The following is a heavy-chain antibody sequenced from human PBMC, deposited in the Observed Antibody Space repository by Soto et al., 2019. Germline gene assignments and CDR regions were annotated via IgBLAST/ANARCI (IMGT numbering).Heavy chain of an antibody. CDR2: IYSGGST. D-gene: IGHD6-13*01. CDR1: GFTVSSNY. J-gene: IGHJ5*02. CDR3: ARASSPADWFDP. Sequence: EVQLVESGGGLIQPGGSLRLSCAASGFTVSSNYMSWVRQAPGKGLEWVSVIYSGGSTYYADSVKGRFTISGDNSKNTLYLQMNSLRAEDTAVYYCARASSPADWFDPWGQGTLVTVSS. V-gene: IGHV3-53*01.